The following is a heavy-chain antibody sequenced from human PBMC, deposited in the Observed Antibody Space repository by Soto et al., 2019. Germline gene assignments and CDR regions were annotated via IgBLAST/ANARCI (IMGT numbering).Heavy chain of an antibody. CDR1: GFTFNNYA. J-gene: IGHJ4*02. V-gene: IGHV3-23*01. D-gene: IGHD2-21*02. CDR3: AKGSVVVAAKFDS. CDR2: ISSSGYST. Sequence: EVQLLESGGDLVQPGVSRRLSCAASGFTFNNYAMSWVRQAPGKGLEWVSAISSSGYSTYYADSVKGRFTISRDNSKITVYLQMNNLRAEDTAVYYCAKGSVVVAAKFDSWGQGTLVTVSS.